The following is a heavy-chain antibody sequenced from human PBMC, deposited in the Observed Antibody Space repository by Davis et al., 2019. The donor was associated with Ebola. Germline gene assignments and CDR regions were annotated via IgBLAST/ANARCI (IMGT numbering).Heavy chain of an antibody. D-gene: IGHD3/OR15-3a*01. CDR1: GFTFSSYW. CDR3: ASGDGRGRSYDMDV. Sequence: GESLKISCAVSGFTFSSYWMSWVRQGPGKGLEWVANIKQDGSEKNYVDSVKGRFTISRDNAKNSLFLEMNSLRAEDTAFYYCASGDGRGRSYDMDVWGQGTTVTVSS. V-gene: IGHV3-7*03. J-gene: IGHJ6*03. CDR2: IKQDGSEK.